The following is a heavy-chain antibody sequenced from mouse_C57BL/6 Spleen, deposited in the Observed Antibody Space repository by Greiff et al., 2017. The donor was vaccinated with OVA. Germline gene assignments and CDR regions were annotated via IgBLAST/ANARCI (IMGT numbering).Heavy chain of an antibody. Sequence: EVKLVESGGGLVKPGGSLKLSCAASGFTFSSYAMSWVRQTPEKRLEWVATISDGGSYTYYPDNVKGRFTISRDNAKNNLYLQMSHLKSEDTAMYYCARDRGASAYWGQGTLVTVSA. CDR3: ARDRGASAY. CDR1: GFTFSSYA. CDR2: ISDGGSYT. J-gene: IGHJ3*01. V-gene: IGHV5-4*01.